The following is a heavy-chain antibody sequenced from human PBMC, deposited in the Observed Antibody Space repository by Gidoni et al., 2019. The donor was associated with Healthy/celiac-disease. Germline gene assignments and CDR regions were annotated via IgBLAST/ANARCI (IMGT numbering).Heavy chain of an antibody. V-gene: IGHV3-30*18. Sequence: QVQLVESGGGVVQPERSLRLSCAASGFTLSSYGMHWVRQAPGMVREWVAVISYDGSNKSYADSVKGRFTISRDNSKNTLYLQMNSLRAEDTAVYYCAKESERGYWGQGTLVTVSS. CDR2: ISYDGSNK. J-gene: IGHJ4*02. CDR1: GFTLSSYG. D-gene: IGHD1-1*01. CDR3: AKESERGY.